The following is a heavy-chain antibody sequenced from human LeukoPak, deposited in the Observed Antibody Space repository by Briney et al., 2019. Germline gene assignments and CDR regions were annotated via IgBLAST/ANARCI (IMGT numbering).Heavy chain of an antibody. CDR1: GFTFSNYA. CDR3: AKPVAGTGYFDY. V-gene: IGHV3-23*01. D-gene: IGHD6-19*01. Sequence: GGSLRLSCAASGFTFSNYALAWVRQAPGKGLEWVSTISGSGATTYYADSVKGRFTISRDTSKNTLYLQMNSLRVEDTAVYYCAKPVAGTGYFDYWGQGTLVTVSS. J-gene: IGHJ4*02. CDR2: ISGSGATT.